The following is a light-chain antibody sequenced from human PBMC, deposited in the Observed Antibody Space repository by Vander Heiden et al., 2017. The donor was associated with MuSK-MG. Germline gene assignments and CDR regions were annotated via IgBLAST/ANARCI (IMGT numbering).Light chain of an antibody. Sequence: EIVLTQSPGTLSLSPGERATLSCRASQSVSSSYLAWYQQKPGQAPRLLIYGASRSATGISDRFSASGSGTDFTLTMRRLEPEHFAVYYCLRDCGSALTFGGWTKAKIK. CDR3: LRDCGSALT. V-gene: IGKV3-20*01. J-gene: IGKJ4*01. CDR2: GAS. CDR1: QSVSSSY.